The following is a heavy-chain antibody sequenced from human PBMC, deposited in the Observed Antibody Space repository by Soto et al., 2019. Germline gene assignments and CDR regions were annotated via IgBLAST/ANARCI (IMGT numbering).Heavy chain of an antibody. D-gene: IGHD3-16*01. J-gene: IGHJ6*02. CDR2: ISAYNGNT. Sequence: ASVKVSCKASGYTFTSYGISWVRQAPGQGLEWMGWISAYNGNTNYAQKLQGRVTMTTDTSTSTAYMELRSLRSDDTAVYYCARWGGTGYPILYYYYYGMDVWGQGTTVTVSS. V-gene: IGHV1-18*01. CDR3: ARWGGTGYPILYYYYYGMDV. CDR1: GYTFTSYG.